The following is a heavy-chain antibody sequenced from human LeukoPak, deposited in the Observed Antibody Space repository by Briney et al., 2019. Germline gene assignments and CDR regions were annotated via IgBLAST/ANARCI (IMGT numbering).Heavy chain of an antibody. D-gene: IGHD6-13*01. V-gene: IGHV4-61*01. Sequence: PSETLSLTCTVSGGSISSGSYYWSWIRQPPGKGLEWIGYIYYSGSTYYNPSLKSQVTISVDTSKNQFSLKLSSVTAADTAVYYCARDLGDSSSWPNYYYYMDVWGKGTTVTVSS. J-gene: IGHJ6*03. CDR1: GGSISSGSYY. CDR3: ARDLGDSSSWPNYYYYMDV. CDR2: IYYSGST.